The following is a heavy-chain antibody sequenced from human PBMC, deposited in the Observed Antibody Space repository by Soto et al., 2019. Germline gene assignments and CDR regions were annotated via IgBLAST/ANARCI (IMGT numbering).Heavy chain of an antibody. CDR3: AKDTPSVWNPLMDV. CDR1: GFTFSSYA. CDR2: ISGSGGST. D-gene: IGHD1-1*01. J-gene: IGHJ6*03. V-gene: IGHV3-23*01. Sequence: EVQLLESGGGLVQPGGSLRLSCAASGFTFSSYAMSWVRQAPGKGLEWVSAISGSGGSTYYADSVKGRFTISRDNSKNTPYLQMNSLSAEDTAVYYCAKDTPSVWNPLMDVWGKGTTVTVSS.